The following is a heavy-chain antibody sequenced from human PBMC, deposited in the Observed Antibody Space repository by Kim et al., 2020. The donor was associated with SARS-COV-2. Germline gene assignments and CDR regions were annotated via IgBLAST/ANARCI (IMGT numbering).Heavy chain of an antibody. Sequence: NYARKFQVRVTITADEATSTAYMELSSLRSEDTAVYYCARGTAGYSYGNPFDYWGQGTLVTVSS. V-gene: IGHV1-69*01. D-gene: IGHD5-18*01. CDR3: ARGTAGYSYGNPFDY. J-gene: IGHJ4*02.